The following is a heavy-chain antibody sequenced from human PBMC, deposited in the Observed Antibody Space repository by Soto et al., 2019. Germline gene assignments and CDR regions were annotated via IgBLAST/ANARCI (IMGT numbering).Heavy chain of an antibody. V-gene: IGHV3-53*01. D-gene: IGHD3-10*01. CDR3: VRVRGIENAFDL. J-gene: IGHJ3*01. CDR2: LYSGGPT. Sequence: GGSLRLSCSVSGFTVSSNYMSWVRQAPGKGLEWVSILYSGGPTYYADSVKGRFTVSRDNSRNTLYLQMNSLRAEDTAVYYCVRVRGIENAFDLWGQGTLVTVSS. CDR1: GFTVSSNY.